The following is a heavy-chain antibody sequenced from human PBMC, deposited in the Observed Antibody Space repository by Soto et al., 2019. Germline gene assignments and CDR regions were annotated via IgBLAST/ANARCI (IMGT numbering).Heavy chain of an antibody. CDR3: ARTTAVPNTLRSRYFFDY. CDR1: GGSVSDKTYY. Sequence: KASETLSLTGSVSGGSVSDKTYYWSWIRQPPGKRLEWIGYVYYSGTTNYNPSLKSRVTISVDLSKNRSSLRLSSVTTADTALYYCARTTAVPNTLRSRYFFDYWGQGTLVTVSS. J-gene: IGHJ4*02. D-gene: IGHD4-17*01. CDR2: VYYSGTT. V-gene: IGHV4-61*01.